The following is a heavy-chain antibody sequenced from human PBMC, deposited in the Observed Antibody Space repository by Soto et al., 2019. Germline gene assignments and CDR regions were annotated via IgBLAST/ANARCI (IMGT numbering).Heavy chain of an antibody. CDR3: AREPRYCRGGSCSITGDAYDI. D-gene: IGHD2-15*01. CDR2: ISNRGDT. V-gene: IGHV3-66*01. CDR1: GFIVSDTY. Sequence: GGSLSLSCTASGFIVSDTYLNWVRQAPGKGLEWVSVISNRGDTHYADSVRGRFSLSRDISDNTLHLQMNNLRVEDTAVYYCAREPRYCRGGSCSITGDAYDIWGQGTMVTVSS. J-gene: IGHJ3*02.